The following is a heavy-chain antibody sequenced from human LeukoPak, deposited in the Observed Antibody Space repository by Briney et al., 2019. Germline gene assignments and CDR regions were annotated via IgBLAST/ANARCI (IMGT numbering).Heavy chain of an antibody. CDR2: ISSSGSTI. CDR3: ARVYIARITMVRGVIRSHAFDI. D-gene: IGHD3-10*01. CDR1: GFTFSDYY. J-gene: IGHJ3*02. V-gene: IGHV3-11*04. Sequence: GGSLRLSCAASGFTFSDYYMSWIRQAPGKGLEWVSYISSSGSTIYYADSVKGRFTISRDNAKNSLYLQMNSLRAEDTAVYYCARVYIARITMVRGVIRSHAFDIWGQGTMVTVSS.